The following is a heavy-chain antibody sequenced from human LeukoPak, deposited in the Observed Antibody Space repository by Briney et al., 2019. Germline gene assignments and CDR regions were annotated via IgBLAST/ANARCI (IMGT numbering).Heavy chain of an antibody. D-gene: IGHD3-9*01. J-gene: IGHJ4*02. CDR1: GGSISSGDYY. V-gene: IGHV4-30-4*01. Sequence: PSETLSLTCTVSGGSISSGDYYWSWIRQPPGKGLEWIGYIYYSGSTYYNPSLKSRVTISVDTSKNQFSLKLSSVTAADTAVYYCARGDILTGYSYWGQGTLVTVSS. CDR2: IYYSGST. CDR3: ARGDILTGYSY.